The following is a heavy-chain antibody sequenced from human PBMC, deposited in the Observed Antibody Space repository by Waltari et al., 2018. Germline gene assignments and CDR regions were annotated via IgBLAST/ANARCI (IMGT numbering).Heavy chain of an antibody. Sequence: EVQLVESGGGLVQPGGSLRLSCAASGFTFSSYWMSWVRQAPGKGLEWVANIKQDGSEKYYVDSVKGRFTISRDNAKNSLYLQMYSLRAEDTAVYYCARSRAWIKSADFDYWGQGTLVTVSS. D-gene: IGHD2-2*03. CDR2: IKQDGSEK. CDR1: GFTFSSYW. J-gene: IGHJ4*02. CDR3: ARSRAWIKSADFDY. V-gene: IGHV3-7*01.